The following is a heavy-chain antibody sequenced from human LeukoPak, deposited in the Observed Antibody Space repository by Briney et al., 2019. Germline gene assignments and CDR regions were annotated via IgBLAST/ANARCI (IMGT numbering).Heavy chain of an antibody. V-gene: IGHV3-23*01. J-gene: IGHJ3*02. CDR3: AREGSLRAFDI. CDR1: GFTFSNYA. Sequence: GGSLRLSCAASGFTFSNYAMRWVRQAPGKGLEWVSGISGSGDSTYYADSVKGRFTISRDNAKSSLYLQMNSLRAEDTAVYYCAREGSLRAFDIWGQGTMVTVSS. CDR2: ISGSGDST. D-gene: IGHD2-15*01.